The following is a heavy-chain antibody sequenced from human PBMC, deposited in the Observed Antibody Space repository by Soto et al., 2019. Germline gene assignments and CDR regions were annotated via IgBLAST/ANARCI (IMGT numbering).Heavy chain of an antibody. J-gene: IGHJ6*02. CDR1: GFTFSTYG. D-gene: IGHD4-17*01. CDR3: AKDLQSYGDYDYYCYGMDV. Sequence: QVQLVESGGGDVQPGRSLTISCAASGFTFSTYGMHWVRQTPGKGLEWVAVISYDGTNKFYSDSVKGRFTISRDNFKNTLTLQMNSLRADDTAVYSCAKDLQSYGDYDYYCYGMDVWGLVTRVTVSS. CDR2: ISYDGTNK. V-gene: IGHV3-30*18.